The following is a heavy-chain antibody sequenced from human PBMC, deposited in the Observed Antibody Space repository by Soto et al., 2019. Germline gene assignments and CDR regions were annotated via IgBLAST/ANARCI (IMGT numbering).Heavy chain of an antibody. V-gene: IGHV4-30-2*01. CDR3: AGMPYTSGLRFDP. CDR1: GDSYSISTYS. CDR2: IYQSGVT. D-gene: IGHD6-19*01. J-gene: IGHJ5*02. Sequence: TLSLTCNMSGDSYSISTYSWSWIRQPPGKALQWIGFIYQSGVTSYNPSLASRVSISLDRSNNQCSLKLKSVTAADTAVYFCAGMPYTSGLRFDPWGPGTLVTV.